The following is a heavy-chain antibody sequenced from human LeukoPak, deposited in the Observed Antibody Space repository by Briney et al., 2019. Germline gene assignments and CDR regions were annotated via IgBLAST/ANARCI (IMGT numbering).Heavy chain of an antibody. CDR2: ISGSGSNT. V-gene: IGHV3-23*01. CDR1: GFTFSTYA. D-gene: IGHD1-1*01. CDR3: LKLQTGTATNFDY. Sequence: GGSLRLSCAASGFTFSTYAMSWVRQAPGKGLGWVSGISGSGSNTYYADSVKGRFTISRDNSKDTLYLQMNSLRAEDTAIYYFLKLQTGTATNFDYWAREPWSPSPQ. J-gene: IGHJ4*02.